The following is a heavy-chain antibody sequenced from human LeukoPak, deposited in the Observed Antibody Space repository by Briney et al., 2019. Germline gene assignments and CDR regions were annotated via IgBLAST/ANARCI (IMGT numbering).Heavy chain of an antibody. CDR2: ITSSSSYT. CDR1: GITFSNYN. V-gene: IGHV3-21*01. D-gene: IGHD1-7*01. Sequence: AGGSLRLSCAAPGITFSNYNMNWVRQAPGKGLEWISSITSSSSYTFYADSVKGRFTISRDNAKNSLYLQMNGLRAEDTAAYYCMRGATDTTRWFDPWGQGTLVTVSS. CDR3: MRGATDTTRWFDP. J-gene: IGHJ5*02.